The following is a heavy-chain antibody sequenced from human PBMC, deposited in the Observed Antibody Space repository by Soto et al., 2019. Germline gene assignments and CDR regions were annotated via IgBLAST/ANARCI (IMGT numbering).Heavy chain of an antibody. Sequence: GASVKVSCKASGYTFTSYDINWVRQATGQGLEWMGWMNPNSGNTGYAQKLQGRVTMTRNTSISTAYMELSSLRSEDTAVYYCARFGSYDFWSGSFFYYYYMDVWGKGTTVTVSS. V-gene: IGHV1-8*01. J-gene: IGHJ6*03. CDR3: ARFGSYDFWSGSFFYYYYMDV. CDR1: GYTFTSYD. D-gene: IGHD3-3*01. CDR2: MNPNSGNT.